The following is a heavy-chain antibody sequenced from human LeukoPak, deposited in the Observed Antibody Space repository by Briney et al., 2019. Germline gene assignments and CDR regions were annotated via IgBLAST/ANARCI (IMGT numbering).Heavy chain of an antibody. J-gene: IGHJ4*02. D-gene: IGHD2-21*02. CDR3: ARGLTQIPRLATGLGH. Sequence: GGSLRLSCAASGFSFSSYTMHWVRQAPGKGLEWVAVIWYDGGNKYYADSVKGRFTISRDNSKNTLYLEMNSLRAEDTAVYYCARGLTQIPRLATGLGHWGQGTLVTVSS. CDR2: IWYDGGNK. V-gene: IGHV3-33*01. CDR1: GFSFSSYT.